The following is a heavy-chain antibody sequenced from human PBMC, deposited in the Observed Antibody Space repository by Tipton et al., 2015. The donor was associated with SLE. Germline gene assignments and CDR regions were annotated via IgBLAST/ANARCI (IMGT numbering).Heavy chain of an antibody. J-gene: IGHJ4*02. V-gene: IGHV3-23*01. D-gene: IGHD3-10*01. CDR1: GFTFNKYA. Sequence: SLRLSCAASGFTFNKYAMNWVRQAPGKGPEWVSVISGSGESIYYEDSVKGRFTISRDSSKNTLYLQMSSLRADDTAIYYCATDPGRSGPDYWGQGVVVAVSS. CDR3: ATDPGRSGPDY. CDR2: ISGSGESI.